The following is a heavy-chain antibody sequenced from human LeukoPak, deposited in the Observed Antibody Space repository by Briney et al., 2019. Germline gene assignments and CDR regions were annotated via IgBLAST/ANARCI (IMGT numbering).Heavy chain of an antibody. D-gene: IGHD1-26*01. Sequence: GGSRRLSCAASGFAFDDYGMSWVRQAPGKGLGWVSGINWNGGSTGYADSVKGRFTISRDNAKNSLYLQMNSLRAEDTALYYCARDYFGSPSALDYWGQGTLVTVSS. CDR3: ARDYFGSPSALDY. CDR2: INWNGGST. CDR1: GFAFDDYG. V-gene: IGHV3-20*04. J-gene: IGHJ4*02.